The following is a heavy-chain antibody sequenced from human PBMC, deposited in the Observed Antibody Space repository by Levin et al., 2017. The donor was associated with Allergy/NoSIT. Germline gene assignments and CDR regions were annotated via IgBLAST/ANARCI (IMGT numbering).Heavy chain of an antibody. CDR1: GFTISEYA. V-gene: IGHV3-23*01. J-gene: IGHJ3*01. CDR2: ITGGGFNT. CDR3: AKKQGGTSGFSFDV. D-gene: IGHD1-1*01. Sequence: GESLKISCAVSGFTISEYAMAWVRQAPGKGLEWVSVITGGGFNTYYGDSVKGRFTVSRDDSKDTLYLALHSLGGEDTAVYYCAKKQGGTSGFSFDVWGQGTMVTVSS.